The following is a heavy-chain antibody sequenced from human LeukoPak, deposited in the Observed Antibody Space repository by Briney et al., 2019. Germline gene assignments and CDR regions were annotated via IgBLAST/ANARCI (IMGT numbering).Heavy chain of an antibody. V-gene: IGHV4-39*01. CDR1: GGSISSSSYY. Sequence: SETLSLTCTVSGGSISSSSYYWGWIRQPPGKGLEWIGSIYYSGSTYYNPPLKSRVTISVDTSKNQFSLKLSSVTAADTAVYYCASPGGNPALDIWGQGTMVTVSS. CDR2: IYYSGST. J-gene: IGHJ3*02. CDR3: ASPGGNPALDI. D-gene: IGHD4-23*01.